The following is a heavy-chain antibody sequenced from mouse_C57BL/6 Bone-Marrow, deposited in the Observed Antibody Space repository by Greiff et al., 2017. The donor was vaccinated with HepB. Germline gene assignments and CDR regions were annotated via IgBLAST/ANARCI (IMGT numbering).Heavy chain of an antibody. CDR2: ISSGGSYT. CDR3: ARPASNYYGSSYWYFDV. V-gene: IGHV5-6*01. CDR1: GFTFSSYG. J-gene: IGHJ1*03. D-gene: IGHD1-1*01. Sequence: DVHLVESGGDLVKPGGSLKLSCAASGFTFSSYGMSWVRQTPDKRLEWVATISSGGSYTYYPDSVKGRFTISRDNAKNTLYLQMSSLKSEDTAMYYGARPASNYYGSSYWYFDVWGTGTTVTVSS.